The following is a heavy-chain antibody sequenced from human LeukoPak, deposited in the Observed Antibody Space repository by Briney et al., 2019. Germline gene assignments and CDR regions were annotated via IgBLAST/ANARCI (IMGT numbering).Heavy chain of an antibody. CDR3: AREGGLYRPLDY. CDR1: GGSITNTNY. CDR2: VNLQGST. V-gene: IGHV4-4*02. J-gene: IGHJ4*02. Sequence: PSGTLSLTCGVSGGSITNTNYWTWVRQPPGKGLEWIGEVNLQGSTNYNPSLMGRVAIAVDTSENHISLQLTSVTAADTAVYYCAREGGLYRPLDYSGQGTLVTV.